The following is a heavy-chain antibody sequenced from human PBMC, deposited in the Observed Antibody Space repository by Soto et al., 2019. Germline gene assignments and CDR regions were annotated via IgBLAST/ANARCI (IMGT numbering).Heavy chain of an antibody. CDR3: ARDYYKYYDSSGYYRSPAY. V-gene: IGHV3-30-3*01. Sequence: GGSLRLSCAASGFTFSSYAMHWVRQAPGKGVEWVALISYDGSDKDYADSVKGRFTISRDNSRNTLFLQMNSLRAEDTAVYYCARDYYKYYDSSGYYRSPAYWGQGTQVTVSS. CDR1: GFTFSSYA. J-gene: IGHJ4*02. D-gene: IGHD3-22*01. CDR2: ISYDGSDK.